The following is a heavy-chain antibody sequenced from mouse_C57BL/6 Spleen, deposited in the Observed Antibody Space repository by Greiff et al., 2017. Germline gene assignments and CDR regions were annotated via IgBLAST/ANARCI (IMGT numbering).Heavy chain of an antibody. D-gene: IGHD4-1*01. J-gene: IGHJ3*01. CDR2: ISYDGSN. CDR1: GYSITSGYY. V-gene: IGHV3-6*01. CDR3: ARVDWDAY. Sequence: EVQLQQSGPGLVKPSQSLSLTCSVTGYSITSGYYWNWIRQFPGNKLEWMGYISYDGSNNYNPSLKNRSSITRDTSKNQFFLKLNAVTTEDTATYYCARVDWDAYWGQGTLVTVSA.